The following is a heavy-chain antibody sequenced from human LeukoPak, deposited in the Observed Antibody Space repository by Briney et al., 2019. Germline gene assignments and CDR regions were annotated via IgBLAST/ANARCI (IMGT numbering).Heavy chain of an antibody. D-gene: IGHD3-22*01. V-gene: IGHV3-74*01. J-gene: IGHJ4*02. Sequence: GGSLRLSCAASGFXFSTYWIHWVRQAPGKGLVWVSRINTDGSTTTYADSVKGRFTISRDNAKNTLYLQMNSLRDEDTAVYYCAKRGYYYDSSGYYSRTYFDYWGQGTLVIVSS. CDR1: GFXFSTYW. CDR2: INTDGSTT. CDR3: AKRGYYYDSSGYYSRTYFDY.